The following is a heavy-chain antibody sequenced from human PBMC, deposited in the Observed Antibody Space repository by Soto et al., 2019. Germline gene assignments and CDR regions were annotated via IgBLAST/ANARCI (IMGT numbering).Heavy chain of an antibody. V-gene: IGHV4-59*08. D-gene: IGHD5-18*01. Sequence: QVQLQESGPGLVKPSETLSLTCTVSGGSISSYYWSWIRQPPGKGLEWIGYIYYSGSTNYNPSLKSRVTISVDTSKNQFSLKLSSVTAADTAVYYCARHGDSYGYGYFDYWGQGTLVTVSS. J-gene: IGHJ4*02. CDR3: ARHGDSYGYGYFDY. CDR1: GGSISSYY. CDR2: IYYSGST.